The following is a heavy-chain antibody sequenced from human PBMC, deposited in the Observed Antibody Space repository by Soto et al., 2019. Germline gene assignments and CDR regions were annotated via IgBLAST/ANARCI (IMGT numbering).Heavy chain of an antibody. Sequence: GGSLRLSCAASGFIFSSYSMNWVRQAPGKGLEWVSYISAGSGTIFYADSVKGRSTISRDNAGNSLYPQMDSLRAEDTAVYYCARPKVLGDCSGGSCYAFDIWGQGTMVTVSS. V-gene: IGHV3-48*01. CDR1: GFIFSSYS. J-gene: IGHJ3*02. CDR3: ARPKVLGDCSGGSCYAFDI. D-gene: IGHD2-15*01. CDR2: ISAGSGTI.